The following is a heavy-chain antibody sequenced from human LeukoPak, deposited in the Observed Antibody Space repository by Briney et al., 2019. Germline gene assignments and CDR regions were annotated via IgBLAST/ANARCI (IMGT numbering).Heavy chain of an antibody. J-gene: IGHJ5*01. Sequence: SETLSLTCAVSGASITHYFWNWIRQFPGKGLEWIGFIDYSAYSKYNPSLKSRVTISRDTSKNQFSLKLSSVTAADTAVYYCAKSTESSGWYDSWGQGTLVTVSS. D-gene: IGHD3-22*01. CDR3: AKSTESSGWYDS. V-gene: IGHV4-59*03. CDR2: IDYSAYS. CDR1: GASITHYF.